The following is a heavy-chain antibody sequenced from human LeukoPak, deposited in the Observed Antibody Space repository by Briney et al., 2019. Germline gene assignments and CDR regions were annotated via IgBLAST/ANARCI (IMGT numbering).Heavy chain of an antibody. V-gene: IGHV4-34*01. CDR2: INHSGST. D-gene: IGHD6-19*01. CDR1: GGSFSGYY. CDR3: ARVSSSGWPFDY. J-gene: IGHJ4*02. Sequence: HPSETLSLTCAVYGGSFSGYYWSWIRQPPGKGLEWIGEINHSGSTNYNPSLKSRVTISVDTSKNQFSLKLSSVTAADTAVYYCARVSSSGWPFDYWGQGTLVTVSS.